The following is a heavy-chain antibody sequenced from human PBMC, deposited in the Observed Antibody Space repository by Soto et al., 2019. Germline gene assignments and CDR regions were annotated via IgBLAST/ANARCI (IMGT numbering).Heavy chain of an antibody. D-gene: IGHD3-10*01. Sequence: QVQVQESGPGLVKPSETLFLTCTVSGGSISNYYWTWIRQPPGKGLEWIASIHYSGTTSYHPSLKNRVTISVDTSKNQFSLKLTLVTAADTAMYFCAKIRVGEHYYYTLDVWGQGTAVTVSS. J-gene: IGHJ6*02. CDR3: AKIRVGEHYYYTLDV. V-gene: IGHV4-59*01. CDR2: IHYSGTT. CDR1: GGSISNYY.